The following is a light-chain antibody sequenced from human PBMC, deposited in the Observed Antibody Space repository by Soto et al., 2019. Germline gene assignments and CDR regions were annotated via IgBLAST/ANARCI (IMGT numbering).Light chain of an antibody. V-gene: IGKV3-20*01. J-gene: IGKJ5*01. CDR1: QSISSSY. CDR2: GAS. Sequence: DIVLTQSPGTLSLSPGEGATLSCRSSQSISSSYLAWYQQRPGQAPRLLIYGASNRATGIPDRFSGSGSGTDFTLTISRLEPADVAVYYCQQYASSLITFGQGTRLEIK. CDR3: QQYASSLIT.